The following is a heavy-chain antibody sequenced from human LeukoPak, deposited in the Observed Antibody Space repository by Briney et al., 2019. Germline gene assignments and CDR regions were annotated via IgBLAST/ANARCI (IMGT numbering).Heavy chain of an antibody. V-gene: IGHV3-7*03. Sequence: GGSPRLSCVASGLTVSNHWMSWVRQAPGKGLEWVANIREEGGQEYYVDSVKGRFTISKNSAKNSLYLQMNTLRVEDTAMFYCASLDTAKQPLANHWGQGTLVTVSS. CDR3: ASLDTAKQPLANH. D-gene: IGHD5-18*01. CDR1: GLTVSNHW. CDR2: IREEGGQE. J-gene: IGHJ5*02.